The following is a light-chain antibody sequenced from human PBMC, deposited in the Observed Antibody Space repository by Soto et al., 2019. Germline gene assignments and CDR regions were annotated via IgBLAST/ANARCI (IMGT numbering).Light chain of an antibody. Sequence: QSVLTQPASVSGSPGQSITISCTGTSSDVGSYNLVSWYQQPPGKAPKLMIYEGSKRPSGVSNRFSGSKSGNTASLTISGLQAEDEADYYCCSNAGSSTLVFGGGTKLTVL. CDR3: CSNAGSSTLV. CDR2: EGS. CDR1: SSDVGSYNL. J-gene: IGLJ2*01. V-gene: IGLV2-23*01.